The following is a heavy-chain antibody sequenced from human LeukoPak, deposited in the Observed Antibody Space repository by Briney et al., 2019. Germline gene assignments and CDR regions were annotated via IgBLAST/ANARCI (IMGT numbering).Heavy chain of an antibody. Sequence: PGGSLRLSCAAAGFTFDTYPMNWVRQAPGRGLEWISYISSNRDTIYYADSVKGRFTISRDNAKNSLYLQMNSLRVEDTAVYYCTRTTVTINAFDPWGQGTLVTVSS. CDR2: ISSNRDTI. CDR3: TRTTVTINAFDP. CDR1: GFTFDTYP. D-gene: IGHD4-17*01. J-gene: IGHJ5*02. V-gene: IGHV3-48*04.